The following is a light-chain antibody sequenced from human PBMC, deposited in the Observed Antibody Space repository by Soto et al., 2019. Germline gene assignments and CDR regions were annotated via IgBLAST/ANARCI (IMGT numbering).Light chain of an antibody. Sequence: DIQMTQSPSSLSASVGDRVTITCRASQGISNYLAWYQQKPGKVPKLLIYKASSLESGVPSRFSGSGSGTEFTLTISSLQPDDFATYYCQQYNSLWTFGQGTKVDIK. CDR1: QGISNY. V-gene: IGKV1-5*03. CDR2: KAS. J-gene: IGKJ1*01. CDR3: QQYNSLWT.